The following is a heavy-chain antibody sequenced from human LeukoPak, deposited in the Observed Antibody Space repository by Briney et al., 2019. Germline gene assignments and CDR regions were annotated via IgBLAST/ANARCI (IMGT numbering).Heavy chain of an antibody. J-gene: IGHJ4*02. CDR1: GGSISSSSYY. CDR3: ARFVGGLRLGELPTYYFDY. Sequence: PSETLSLTCTVSGGSISSSSYYWGWIRQPPGKGLEWIGSIYYSGSTYYNPSLKSRVTISVDTSKNQFSLKLSSVTAADTAVYYCARFVGGLRLGELPTYYFDYWGQGTLVTVSS. D-gene: IGHD3-16*01. V-gene: IGHV4-39*01. CDR2: IYYSGST.